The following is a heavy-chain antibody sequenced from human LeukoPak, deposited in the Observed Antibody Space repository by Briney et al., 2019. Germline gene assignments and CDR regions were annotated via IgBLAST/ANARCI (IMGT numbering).Heavy chain of an antibody. V-gene: IGHV3-30-3*01. CDR2: ISSDGNNK. D-gene: IGHD3/OR15-3a*01. CDR3: ARDDFSAPELFDY. CDR1: GFTFTTYA. J-gene: IGHJ4*02. Sequence: GGSLRLSCAASGFTFTTYAFHWVRQAPGKGLKWVTLISSDGNNKYYADSVKGRFTVSRDISKNTLYLQMDSLLPEDTAVYYCARDDFSAPELFDYWGQGTLVTVSS.